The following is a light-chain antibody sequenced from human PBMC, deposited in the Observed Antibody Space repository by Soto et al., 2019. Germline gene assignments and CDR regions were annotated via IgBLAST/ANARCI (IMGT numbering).Light chain of an antibody. CDR2: QVS. J-gene: IGLJ1*01. CDR3: SSYSSSSTFYV. V-gene: IGLV1-40*01. Sequence: QSVLTQPPSVTGAPGQRISISCTGSNSSIGAGYDVHWYQQLPGTAPKLMIYQVSNRPSGVSNRFSGSKSGNTASLTISGLQAEDEADYFCSSYSSSSTFYVFGAGTKLTVL. CDR1: NSSIGAGYD.